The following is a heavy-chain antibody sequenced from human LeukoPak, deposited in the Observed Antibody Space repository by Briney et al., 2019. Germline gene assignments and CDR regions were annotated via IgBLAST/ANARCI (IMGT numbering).Heavy chain of an antibody. J-gene: IGHJ5*02. Sequence: GGSLRLSCAASGFTFSSFSMNWVRQAPGKGLEWVSLISRSSTYIYYAASVKGRFTISRDNAKNSLYLQMNSLRDEDTGVYYCATQNWFDPWGQGTLVTVSS. CDR2: ISRSSTYI. CDR3: ATQNWFDP. V-gene: IGHV3-21*01. CDR1: GFTFSSFS.